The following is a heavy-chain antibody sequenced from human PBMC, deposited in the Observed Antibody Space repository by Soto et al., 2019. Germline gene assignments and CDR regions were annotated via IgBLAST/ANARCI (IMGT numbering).Heavy chain of an antibody. J-gene: IGHJ5*02. V-gene: IGHV1-18*01. Sequence: GASVKVSCKASGYTFTSYGISWVRQAPGQGLEWMGWISAYNGNTNYAQKLQGRVTMTTDTSTSTAYIELRSLRSDDTAVYYCARDGLLGYCSSTSCPRGWFDPWGQGTLVTVSS. CDR3: ARDGLLGYCSSTSCPRGWFDP. D-gene: IGHD2-2*01. CDR1: GYTFTSYG. CDR2: ISAYNGNT.